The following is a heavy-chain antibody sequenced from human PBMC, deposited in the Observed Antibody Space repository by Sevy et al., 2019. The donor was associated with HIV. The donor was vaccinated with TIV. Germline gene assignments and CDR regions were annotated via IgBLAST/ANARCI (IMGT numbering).Heavy chain of an antibody. J-gene: IGHJ6*02. CDR3: TRDSEGREFYYGMDV. D-gene: IGHD3-10*01. CDR1: GYSISSGYY. V-gene: IGHV4-38-2*02. CDR2: MYHSGPS. Sequence: SETLSLTCTVSGYSISSGYYWGWIRQPPGKGLEWIGSMYHSGPSYYNPSLKSRVTIAVDTSKNQFSLKLSSVTAADTAVYYCTRDSEGREFYYGMDVWGPGTMVIVSS.